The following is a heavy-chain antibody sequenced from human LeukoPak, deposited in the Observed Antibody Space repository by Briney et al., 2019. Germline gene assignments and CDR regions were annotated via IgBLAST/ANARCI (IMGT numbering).Heavy chain of an antibody. Sequence: PGESLRLSCAASGFTVSSNYMSWVRQAPGKGLEWVSVIYSGGSTYYADSVKGRFTISRDNSKNTLYLQMNSLRAEDTAVYYCARESCSSTSCFSFDYWGQGTLVTVSS. CDR3: ARESCSSTSCFSFDY. CDR2: IYSGGST. V-gene: IGHV3-66*02. J-gene: IGHJ4*02. CDR1: GFTVSSNY. D-gene: IGHD2-2*01.